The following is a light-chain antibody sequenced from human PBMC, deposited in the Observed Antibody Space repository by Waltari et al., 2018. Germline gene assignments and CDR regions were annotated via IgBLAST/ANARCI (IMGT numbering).Light chain of an antibody. CDR2: LTA. Sequence: SCRASQSVCRYLAWYQQKPGQAPRLLIYLTAIRATGIPDRFSGSGSGTDFSLTISRLEPEYSAVYYCQNFERLPATFGQGTKVEIK. V-gene: IGKV3-20*01. CDR1: QSVCRY. CDR3: QNFERLPAT. J-gene: IGKJ1*01.